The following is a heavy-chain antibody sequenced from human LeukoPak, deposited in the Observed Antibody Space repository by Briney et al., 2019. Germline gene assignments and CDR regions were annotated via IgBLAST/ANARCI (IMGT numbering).Heavy chain of an antibody. Sequence: PSETLSLTCAVYGGSFSGYYWSWIRQPPRKGLEWIGEINHSGSTNYNPSLKSRVTISVDTSKNQFSLKLSSVTAADTAVYYCARAYGDYEVDYWGQGTLVTVSS. D-gene: IGHD4-17*01. V-gene: IGHV4-34*01. CDR3: ARAYGDYEVDY. J-gene: IGHJ4*02. CDR2: INHSGST. CDR1: GGSFSGYY.